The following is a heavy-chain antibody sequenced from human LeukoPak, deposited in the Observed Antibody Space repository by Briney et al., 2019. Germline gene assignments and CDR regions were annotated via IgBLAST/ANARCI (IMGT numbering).Heavy chain of an antibody. Sequence: GASVKVSCKASGGTFSSYAISWVGQAPGQGLEWMGGIIPIFGTANYAQKFQGRVTITAEKSTSTAYMELSSLRSEDTAVYYCASGKGYDFWSGYYHGNYWGQGTLVTVSS. CDR1: GGTFSSYA. CDR3: ASGKGYDFWSGYYHGNY. D-gene: IGHD3-3*01. V-gene: IGHV1-69*06. J-gene: IGHJ4*02. CDR2: IIPIFGTA.